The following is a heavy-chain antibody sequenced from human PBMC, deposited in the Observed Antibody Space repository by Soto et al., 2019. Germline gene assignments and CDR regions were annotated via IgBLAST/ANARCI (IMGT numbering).Heavy chain of an antibody. CDR3: AIGVFDGGNNDYFDY. V-gene: IGHV1-3*01. D-gene: IGHD2-15*01. J-gene: IGHJ4*02. CDR1: GYTFTSYT. Sequence: ASVKVSCKASGYTFTSYTIHWMRQAPGHRLEWMGWINADNGNTEYSQNLQGRITLTRDTSASTAYMELSSLRSDDTAVYYCAIGVFDGGNNDYFDYWGQGTLVTFSS. CDR2: INADNGNT.